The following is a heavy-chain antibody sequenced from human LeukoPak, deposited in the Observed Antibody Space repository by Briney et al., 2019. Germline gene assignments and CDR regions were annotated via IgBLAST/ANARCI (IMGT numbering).Heavy chain of an antibody. CDR1: GFTFSTYA. V-gene: IGHV3-30*04. CDR2: ISYDGSTK. D-gene: IGHD3-16*01. Sequence: GGSLRLSCAASGFTFSTYALHWVRQAPGKGLEWVAVISYDGSTKYYADSVKGRFTISRDNSKNTLYLQMNSLAAEDTAVYYCAKDWGLWGQGTLVTVSS. J-gene: IGHJ4*02. CDR3: AKDWGL.